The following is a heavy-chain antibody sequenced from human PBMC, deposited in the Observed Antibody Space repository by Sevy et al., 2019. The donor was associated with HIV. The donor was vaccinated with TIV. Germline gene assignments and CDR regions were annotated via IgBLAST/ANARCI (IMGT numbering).Heavy chain of an antibody. V-gene: IGHV3-9*01. D-gene: IGHD4-4*01. CDR2: ISQNSGTV. CDR1: GFTFGDYG. Sequence: GGSLRLSCAASGFTFGDYGMHWVRQTPGRGLDWVSGISQNSGTVAYADSVRGRFTISRDNAKNSLYLQMNSLRPEDTALYFCAKAPTAHDFSTGGVSFFDSWGQGTLVTVSS. CDR3: AKAPTAHDFSTGGVSFFDS. J-gene: IGHJ4*02.